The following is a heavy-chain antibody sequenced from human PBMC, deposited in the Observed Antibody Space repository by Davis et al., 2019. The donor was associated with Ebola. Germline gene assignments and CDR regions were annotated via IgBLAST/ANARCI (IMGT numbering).Heavy chain of an antibody. CDR1: GGSFSGYH. J-gene: IGHJ6*02. CDR3: ARNIPYYYAMDV. Sequence: SETLSLTCAVHGGSFSGYHWNWIRQPPGKGLEWIGESSQGGSTDYNPSFKSRATISVDTSKNQFSLKLSSVTAADTAVYYCARNIPYYYAMDVWGQGTTVTVSS. D-gene: IGHD2/OR15-2a*01. CDR2: SSQGGST. V-gene: IGHV4-34*01.